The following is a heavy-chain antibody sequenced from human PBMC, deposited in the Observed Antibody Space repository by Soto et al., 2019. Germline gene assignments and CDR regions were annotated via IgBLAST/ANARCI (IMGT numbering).Heavy chain of an antibody. CDR3: TRSGSYYFDY. J-gene: IGHJ4*02. CDR2: IRSKANSYAT. D-gene: IGHD1-26*01. V-gene: IGHV3-73*01. CDR1: GFTFSGSA. Sequence: GGSLRLSCAASGFTFSGSAMHWVRQASGKGLEWVGRIRSKANSYATAYAASVKGRFTISRDDSKNTAYLQMNSLKTEDTAVYYCTRSGSYYFDYWGQGTLDTVSS.